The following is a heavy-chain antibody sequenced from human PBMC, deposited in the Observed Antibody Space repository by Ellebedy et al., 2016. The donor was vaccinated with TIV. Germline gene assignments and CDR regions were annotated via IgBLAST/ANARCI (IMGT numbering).Heavy chain of an antibody. CDR1: GYDFTSNA. CDR2: IDTHRGDP. J-gene: IGHJ6*02. D-gene: IGHD3-22*01. V-gene: IGHV1-3*04. CDR3: ARGTMLGYYYAMDV. Sequence: AASVKVSCKATGYDFTSNAVHWVRQAPGQSLEWLGWIDTHRGDPRYSQNLQGRVLITRDTSATTAYMELSSLRSEETAIHYCARGTMLGYYYAMDVWGQGTTVTVSS.